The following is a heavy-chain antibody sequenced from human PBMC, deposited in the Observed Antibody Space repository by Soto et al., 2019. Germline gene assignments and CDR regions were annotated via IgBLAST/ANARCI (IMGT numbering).Heavy chain of an antibody. CDR3: AREGGSYDSGGYLIRGALDI. CDR1: GDSISRIDYY. V-gene: IGHV4-31*03. Sequence: SETLSLTCSVSGDSISRIDYYWTWIRQHPEKGLEWIGNIYFRGNTYYSPSLESRLTISVDTSKNQFSLKLTSVTAADTAVYYCAREGGSYDSGGYLIRGALDIWGQGTMVTVSS. CDR2: IYFRGNT. J-gene: IGHJ3*02. D-gene: IGHD3-22*01.